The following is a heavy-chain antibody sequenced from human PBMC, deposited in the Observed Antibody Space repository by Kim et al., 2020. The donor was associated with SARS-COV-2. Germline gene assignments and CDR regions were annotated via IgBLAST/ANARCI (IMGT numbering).Heavy chain of an antibody. Sequence: STAYADAGKGRFTISRDNSKNTLYLQMNSLRAEDTAVYYCAKDTNSSPDPWGQGTLVTVSS. CDR2: ST. J-gene: IGHJ5*02. V-gene: IGHV3-23*01. D-gene: IGHD6-13*01. CDR3: AKDTNSSPDP.